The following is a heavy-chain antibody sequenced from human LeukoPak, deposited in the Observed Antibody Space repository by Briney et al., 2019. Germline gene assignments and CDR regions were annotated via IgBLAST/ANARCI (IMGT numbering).Heavy chain of an antibody. V-gene: IGHV1-46*04. CDR2: INPGDGGT. Sequence: ASVKVSCKASGYTFTTYFMFWVRQAPGQGLEWMGVINPGDGGTSYAQKLQGRVTMRRDTSTSTVYMELSNLRSEYTAVYYCARDRNIIVGRIYARGFNSWGQGALVTVSS. J-gene: IGHJ4*02. CDR1: GYTFTTYF. CDR3: ARDRNIIVGRIYARGFNS. D-gene: IGHD3-16*02.